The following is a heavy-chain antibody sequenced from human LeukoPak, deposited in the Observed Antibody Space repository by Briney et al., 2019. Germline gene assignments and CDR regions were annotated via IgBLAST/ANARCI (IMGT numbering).Heavy chain of an antibody. D-gene: IGHD5-24*01. CDR1: GFTFSSYA. J-gene: IGHJ6*03. V-gene: IGHV3-23*01. CDR2: ISGSGGST. Sequence: GGSLRLSCAASGFTFSSYAMSWVRQAPGKGLEWVSAISGSGGSTYYADSVKGRFTISRDNSKNTLYLQMNSLRAEDTAVYYCAKDTTRGDGYNYYYYYMDVWGKGTTVTVSS. CDR3: AKDTTRGDGYNYYYYYMDV.